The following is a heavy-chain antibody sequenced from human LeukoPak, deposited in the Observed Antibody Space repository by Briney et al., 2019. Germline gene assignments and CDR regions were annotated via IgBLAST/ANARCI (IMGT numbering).Heavy chain of an antibody. J-gene: IGHJ4*02. CDR3: ITPLPYSAQ. D-gene: IGHD2-21*01. CDR2: IKPKTDGETT. V-gene: IGHV3-15*07. Sequence: GGSLRLSCAASGFTFSSCGMHWVRQAPGKGLEWVGRIKPKTDGETTEYAAPVKGRFSISRDDSKNMLYLQMNSLKTEDTAVYYCITPLPYSAQGGQGTLVTVSS. CDR1: GFTFSSCG.